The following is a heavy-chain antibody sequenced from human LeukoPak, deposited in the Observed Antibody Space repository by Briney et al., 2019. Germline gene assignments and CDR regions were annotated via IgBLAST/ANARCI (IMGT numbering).Heavy chain of an antibody. J-gene: IGHJ6*03. Sequence: SVKVSCKASGGTFSSYAISWVRQAPGQGLEWRGGIIPIFGTANYAQKFQGRVTVTADESTSTAYMELSSLRSEDTAVYYCARGAARYYYMDVWGKGTTVTISS. CDR1: GGTFSSYA. D-gene: IGHD2-15*01. CDR2: IIPIFGTA. CDR3: ARGAARYYYMDV. V-gene: IGHV1-69*13.